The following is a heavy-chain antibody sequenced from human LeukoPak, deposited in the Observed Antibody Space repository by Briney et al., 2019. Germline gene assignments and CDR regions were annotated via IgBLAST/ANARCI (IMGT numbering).Heavy chain of an antibody. Sequence: GGSLRLSCAASGFTFSSYDMHWVRQATGKGLEWVSAIGTAGDTYYPGSVKGRFTISRENAKNSSYLQMNSLRAGDTAVYYCARALASTVTTSGSYYGMDVWGQGTTVTVSS. J-gene: IGHJ6*02. CDR3: ARALASTVTTSGSYYGMDV. V-gene: IGHV3-13*01. D-gene: IGHD4-11*01. CDR2: IGTAGDT. CDR1: GFTFSSYD.